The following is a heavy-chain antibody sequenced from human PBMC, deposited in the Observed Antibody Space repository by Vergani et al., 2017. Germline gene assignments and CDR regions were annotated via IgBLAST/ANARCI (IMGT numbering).Heavy chain of an antibody. Sequence: QVQLQESGPGLVKPTGTLSLTCAVSGGSISSSNWCSWVRQPPGKGLEWIGEIYHSGSTNYNPSLKSRVTISVDKSKNQFSLKLSSVTAADTAVYYCARVLAATAIYYYVCMDVWGQGTTVTVSS. CDR1: GGSISSSNW. J-gene: IGHJ6*02. CDR3: ARVLAATAIYYYVCMDV. V-gene: IGHV4-4*02. CDR2: IYHSGST. D-gene: IGHD2-15*01.